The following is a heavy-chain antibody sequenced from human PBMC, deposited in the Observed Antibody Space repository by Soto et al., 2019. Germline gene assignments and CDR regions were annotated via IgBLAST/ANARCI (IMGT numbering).Heavy chain of an antibody. V-gene: IGHV3-30*18. CDR3: AKDGTPFAYSSSWPDDYYYYYMDV. D-gene: IGHD6-13*01. CDR2: ISYDGSNK. J-gene: IGHJ6*03. CDR1: GFTFSSYG. Sequence: GGSLRLSCAASGFTFSSYGMHWVRQAPGKGLEWVAVISYDGSNKYYADSVKGRFTISRDNSKNTLYLQMNSLRAEDTAVYYCAKDGTPFAYSSSWPDDYYYYYMDVWGKGTTVTVSS.